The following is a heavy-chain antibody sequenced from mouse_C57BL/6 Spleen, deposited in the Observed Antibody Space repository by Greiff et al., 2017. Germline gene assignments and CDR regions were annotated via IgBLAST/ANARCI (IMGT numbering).Heavy chain of an antibody. J-gene: IGHJ2*01. CDR2: IYPRSGNT. V-gene: IGHV1-81*01. CDR3: ATLYGSAAYYFDY. D-gene: IGHD1-1*01. CDR1: GYTFTSYG. Sequence: VQLQQSGAELARPGASVKLSCKASGYTFTSYGISWVKQRTGQGLEWIGEIYPRSGNTYYNEKFKGKATLTSDKSSSTAYMELRSLTSEDSAVYFCATLYGSAAYYFDYWGQGTTLTVSS.